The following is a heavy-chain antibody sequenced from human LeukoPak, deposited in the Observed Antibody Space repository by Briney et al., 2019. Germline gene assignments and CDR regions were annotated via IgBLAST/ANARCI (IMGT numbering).Heavy chain of an antibody. D-gene: IGHD1-26*01. V-gene: IGHV3-23*01. CDR3: AKDLRSAPPRTRIVGATFDY. CDR1: GFTFSSYA. CDR2: ISGSGGST. J-gene: IGHJ4*02. Sequence: GGSLRLSCAAPGFTFSSYAMSWVRQAPGKGLEWVSAISGSGGSTYYADSVKGRFTISRDNSKNTLYLQMNSLRAEDTAVYYCAKDLRSAPPRTRIVGATFDYWGQGTLVTVSS.